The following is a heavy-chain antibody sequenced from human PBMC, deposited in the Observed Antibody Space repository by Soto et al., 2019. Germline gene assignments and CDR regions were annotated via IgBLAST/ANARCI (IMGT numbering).Heavy chain of an antibody. J-gene: IGHJ4*02. V-gene: IGHV1-18*01. CDR3: AREGGYCGGDCYSGMSDY. D-gene: IGHD2-21*01. CDR1: GYTFTSYG. CDR2: ISAYNGNT. Sequence: ASVKVSCKASGYTFTSYGISWVRQAPGQGLEWMGWISAYNGNTNYAQKLQGRVTMTTDTSTSTAYMELRSLRSDDTAVYYCAREGGYCGGDCYSGMSDYWGQGTLVTVSS.